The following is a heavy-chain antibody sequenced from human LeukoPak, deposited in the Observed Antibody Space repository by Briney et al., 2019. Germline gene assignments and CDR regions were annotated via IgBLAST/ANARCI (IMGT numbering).Heavy chain of an antibody. CDR3: ARHLYYASGTYYLDY. D-gene: IGHD3-10*01. V-gene: IGHV5-51*01. J-gene: IGHJ4*02. CDR1: GYSFTSYW. CDR2: IHPGDSES. Sequence: GESLKISCKGSGYSFTSYWIGWVRQMPGKGLEWMGIIHPGDSESRYSPSFQGQVTISVDKSISTAYLQWSSLKASDTAMYYCARHLYYASGTYYLDYWGQGTLVTVSS.